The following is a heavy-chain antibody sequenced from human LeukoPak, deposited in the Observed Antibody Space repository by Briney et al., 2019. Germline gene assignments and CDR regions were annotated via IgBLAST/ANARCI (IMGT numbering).Heavy chain of an antibody. V-gene: IGHV4-39*07. CDR3: ARDEIRLWSGLDY. D-gene: IGHD5-18*01. CDR2: IYYSGST. CDR1: GGSISSYY. Sequence: SETLSLTCTVSGGSISSYYWGWIRQPPGKGLEWIGSIYYSGSTYYNPSLKSRVTISVDTSKNQFSLKLSSVTAADTAVYYCARDEIRLWSGLDYWGQGTLVTVSS. J-gene: IGHJ4*02.